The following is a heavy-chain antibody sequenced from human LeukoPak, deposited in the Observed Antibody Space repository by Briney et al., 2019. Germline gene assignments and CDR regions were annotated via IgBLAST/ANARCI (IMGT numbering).Heavy chain of an antibody. V-gene: IGHV3-23*01. Sequence: GGSLRLSCAASGFTFNSYAMSWVRQAPGKGLEWVSAISGSGGSTYYADSVKGRFTISRDNSKNTLYLQMNSLRAEDTAVYYCSSSAAAGYFDYWGQGTLVTVSS. J-gene: IGHJ4*02. CDR3: SSSAAAGYFDY. D-gene: IGHD6-13*01. CDR2: ISGSGGST. CDR1: GFTFNSYA.